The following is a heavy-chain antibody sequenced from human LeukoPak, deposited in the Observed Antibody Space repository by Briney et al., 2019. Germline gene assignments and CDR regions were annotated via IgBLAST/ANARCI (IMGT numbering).Heavy chain of an antibody. CDR1: GGSLSGYY. CDR2: INHSGST. D-gene: IGHD4-17*01. J-gene: IGHJ3*02. Sequence: PSETLSLTCAVYGGSLSGYYWSWIRQPPGKGLEWIGEINHSGSTNYNPSLKSRVTISVDTSKNQFSLKLSSVTAADTAVYYCARRVYGDYRGAFDIWGQGTMATVSS. V-gene: IGHV4-34*01. CDR3: ARRVYGDYRGAFDI.